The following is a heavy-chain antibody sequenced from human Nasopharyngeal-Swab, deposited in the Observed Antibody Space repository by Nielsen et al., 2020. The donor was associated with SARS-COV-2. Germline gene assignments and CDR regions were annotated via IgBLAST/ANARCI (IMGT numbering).Heavy chain of an antibody. V-gene: IGHV1-46*01. CDR2: INPSGGST. J-gene: IGHJ6*02. CDR3: ARDEVGTGYWTGYGMDV. Sequence: ASVKVSCKASGYTFTSYYIHWVRQAPGQGLEWMGIINPSGGSTSYAQKFQGRVTMTRDTSTSTVYMELSSLRSEDTAVYYCARDEVGTGYWTGYGMDVWGQGTTVTVSS. CDR1: GYTFTSYY. D-gene: IGHD3/OR15-3a*01.